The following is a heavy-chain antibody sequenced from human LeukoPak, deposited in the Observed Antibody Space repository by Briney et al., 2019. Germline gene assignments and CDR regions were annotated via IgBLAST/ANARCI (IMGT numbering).Heavy chain of an antibody. J-gene: IGHJ2*01. D-gene: IGHD3-10*01. CDR2: ISSSGSTI. CDR3: ARDKGSFYWYFDL. V-gene: IGHV3-11*04. Sequence: GGSLRLSCAAFGFTFSDYYMSWIRQAPGKGLEWISYISSSGSTIYYADSVKGRFTISRDNAKNSLYLQMNSLRAEDTAVYYCARDKGSFYWYFDLWGRGTLVTVSS. CDR1: GFTFSDYY.